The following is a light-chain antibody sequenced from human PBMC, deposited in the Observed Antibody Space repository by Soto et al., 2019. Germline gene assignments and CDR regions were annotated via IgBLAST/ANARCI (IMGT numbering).Light chain of an antibody. CDR1: QGISSY. CDR2: AAS. J-gene: IGKJ3*01. CDR3: QQYYSDPVG. V-gene: IGKV1-8*01. Sequence: AIRMTQSPSSLSASTGDRVTITCRASQGISSYLAWYQQKPGKAPKLLIYAASTLQSGVPSRFSGSGSGTDVTQTSSCLNSEKAATDYLQQYYSDPVGFGPGTKVDIK.